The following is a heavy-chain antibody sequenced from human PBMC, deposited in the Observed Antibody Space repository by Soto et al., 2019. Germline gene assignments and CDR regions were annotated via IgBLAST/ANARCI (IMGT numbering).Heavy chain of an antibody. CDR2: IFYSGGT. J-gene: IGHJ4*02. CDR1: GDSISTYY. D-gene: IGHD1-1*01. V-gene: IGHV4-59*01. CDR3: ARLQLVQKVIDY. Sequence: SETLSLTCTVSGDSISTYYWSWIRQPPGKGLQWIGCIFYSGGTAYNPSLKGRVTISLDMSKKQISLKLSSVTTADTATYFCARLQLVQKVIDYWGQGTLVTVSS.